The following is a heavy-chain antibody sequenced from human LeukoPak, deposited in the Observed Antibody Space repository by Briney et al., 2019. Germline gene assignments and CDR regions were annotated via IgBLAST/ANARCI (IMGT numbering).Heavy chain of an antibody. Sequence: GGSLRLSCAASGFTFSSYGMHWVRQAPGKGLEWVAFIRSDGSNKYYADSVKGRFTISRDNAKNSLYLQMNSLRAEDTAVYYCAELGITMIGGVWGKGTTVTISS. D-gene: IGHD3-10*02. CDR2: IRSDGSNK. CDR1: GFTFSSYG. V-gene: IGHV3-30*02. J-gene: IGHJ6*04. CDR3: AELGITMIGGV.